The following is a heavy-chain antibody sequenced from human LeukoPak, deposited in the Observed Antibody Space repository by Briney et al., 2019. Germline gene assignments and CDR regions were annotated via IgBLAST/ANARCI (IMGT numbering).Heavy chain of an antibody. V-gene: IGHV3-11*01. CDR2: ISSSATTI. CDR3: ARVLGVASLDY. J-gene: IGHJ4*02. D-gene: IGHD3-16*01. CDR1: GFTFSDFY. Sequence: PGGSLRLSCAASGFTFSDFYMGWIRQAPGKGLEWISYISSSATTINYADSVKGRFTVSRDNAKNSLYLQINSLRAEDTAMYYRARVLGVASLDYWGQGTLVTVSS.